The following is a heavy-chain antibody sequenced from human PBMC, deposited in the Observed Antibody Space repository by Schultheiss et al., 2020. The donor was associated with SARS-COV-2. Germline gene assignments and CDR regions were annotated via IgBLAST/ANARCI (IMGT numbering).Heavy chain of an antibody. Sequence: GGSLRLSCAASGFTFSSYAMHWVRQAPGKGLEWVAVISYDGSNKYYADSVKGRFTISRDNSKNTLYLQMNSLRAEDTAVYYCARHSSNYGYWGQGTLVTVSS. D-gene: IGHD4-11*01. CDR1: GFTFSSYA. V-gene: IGHV3-30*01. J-gene: IGHJ4*02. CDR3: ARHSSNYGY. CDR2: ISYDGSNK.